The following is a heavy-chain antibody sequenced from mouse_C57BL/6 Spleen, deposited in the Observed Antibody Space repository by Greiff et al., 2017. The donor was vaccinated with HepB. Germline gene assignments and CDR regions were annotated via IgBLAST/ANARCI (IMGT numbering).Heavy chain of an antibody. CDR3: ARRGPNYFDY. Sequence: VQLQQSGAELVRPGASVKLSCKASGYTFTDYYINWVKQRPGQGLEWIARIYPGSGNTYYNEKFKGKATLTAEKSSSTAYMQLSSLTSEDSAVYFCARRGPNYFDYWGQGTTLTVSS. CDR2: IYPGSGNT. V-gene: IGHV1-76*01. CDR1: GYTFTDYY. J-gene: IGHJ2*01.